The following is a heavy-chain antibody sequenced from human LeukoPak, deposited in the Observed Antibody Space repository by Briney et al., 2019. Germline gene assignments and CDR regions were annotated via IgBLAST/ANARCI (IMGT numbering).Heavy chain of an antibody. Sequence: ASVKVSCKASGYTFTSYGISWVRQAPGQGLEWMGWISGYNGNTNYAQKLQGRVTMTTDTSTSTAYMELRSLRSDDTAVYYCARDMITFGGVIATSEYYYGVDVWGQGTTVTVSS. CDR3: ARDMITFGGVIATSEYYYGVDV. CDR2: ISGYNGNT. D-gene: IGHD3-16*02. J-gene: IGHJ6*02. V-gene: IGHV1-18*01. CDR1: GYTFTSYG.